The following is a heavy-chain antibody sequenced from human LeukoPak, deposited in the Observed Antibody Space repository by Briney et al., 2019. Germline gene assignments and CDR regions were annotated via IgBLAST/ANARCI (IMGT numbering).Heavy chain of an antibody. J-gene: IGHJ4*02. CDR2: IDPNNGRT. Sequence: GASVKVSCQASGYTFSNNAIQWVRPGPGKRLEWMGWIDPNNGRTKYSQNFQGRLTITRDSSASTAYMELTSLRSEDTALYFCARGRWTATATTYYLDYWGQGTLVTVSS. CDR3: ARGRWTATATTYYLDY. CDR1: GYTFSNNA. D-gene: IGHD2-21*02. V-gene: IGHV1-3*01.